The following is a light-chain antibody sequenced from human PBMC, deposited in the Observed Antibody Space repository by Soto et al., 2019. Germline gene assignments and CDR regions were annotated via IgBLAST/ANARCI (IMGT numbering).Light chain of an antibody. CDR2: SNN. J-gene: IGLJ2*01. V-gene: IGLV1-44*01. CDR1: SSNIGSNT. Sequence: QLVLTQPPSASGTPGQRLTISCSGSSSNIGSNTVNWYQQLPGTAPKLLIYSNNQRPSGVPDRFSGSKSGTSASLAISGLQSEDEADYYCAAWDDSLNGPVFGGGTKLTVL. CDR3: AAWDDSLNGPV.